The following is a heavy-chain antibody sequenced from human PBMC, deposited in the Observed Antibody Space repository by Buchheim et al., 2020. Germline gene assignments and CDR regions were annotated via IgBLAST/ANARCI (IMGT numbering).Heavy chain of an antibody. Sequence: QVQLQESGPGLVKPSETLSLTCTVSGGSVSSDNYYWSWIRQPPGKGLEWIGHIYYSGSPNYNPSLKSRVTISIDTSKNQFSLKLSSLTAADTAVYYCARRGYGSGSTDPWGQGTL. CDR3: ARRGYGSGSTDP. V-gene: IGHV4-61*01. D-gene: IGHD3-10*01. CDR2: IYYSGSP. J-gene: IGHJ5*02. CDR1: GGSVSSDNYY.